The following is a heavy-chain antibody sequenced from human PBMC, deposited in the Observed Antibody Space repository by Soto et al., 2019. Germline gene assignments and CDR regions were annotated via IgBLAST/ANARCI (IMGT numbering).Heavy chain of an antibody. CDR1: GFTFSSYS. V-gene: IGHV3-23*01. Sequence: GGSLRLSCVASGFTFSSYSMSWVRQAPGKGLEWVSGFRAGGDDGTTYYADSVKGRFTISRDNSKNALFLQMNSLRAEDTAIYYCAKKVNSGSGSQYFDYFGQGTLVTVS. CDR3: AKKVNSGSGSQYFDY. CDR2: FRAGGDDGTT. J-gene: IGHJ4*02. D-gene: IGHD3-10*01.